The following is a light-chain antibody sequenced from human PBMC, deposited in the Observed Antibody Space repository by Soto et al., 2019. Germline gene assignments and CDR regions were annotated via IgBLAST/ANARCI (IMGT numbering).Light chain of an antibody. CDR1: SSDVGGYNY. Sequence: QSALTQPASVSGSPGQSITISCTGNSSDVGGYNYVSWYQQHPGKAPKLMIYEVSNRPSGVSNRFSGSKSGNTASLTISGLQAEDEADYYCSSYTSSSNWGFGGGTQLTVL. V-gene: IGLV2-14*01. CDR3: SSYTSSSNWG. CDR2: EVS. J-gene: IGLJ3*02.